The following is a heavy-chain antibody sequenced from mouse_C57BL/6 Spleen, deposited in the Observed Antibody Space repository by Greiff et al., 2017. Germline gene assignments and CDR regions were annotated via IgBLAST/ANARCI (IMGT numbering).Heavy chain of an antibody. Sequence: VQLQQSGPELVKPGASVKISCTASGYAFSSSWMHWVKQRPGKGLEWIGRIYPGDGETNYNGKLKGKATMTADKSSSTADLQLSRLTSEDTEVYFCERRVFTSPVAEDYIDYWGQGTTLTVSS. CDR1: GYAFSSSW. V-gene: IGHV1-82*01. CDR3: ERRVFTSPVAEDYIDY. D-gene: IGHD1-1*01. CDR2: IYPGDGET. J-gene: IGHJ2*01.